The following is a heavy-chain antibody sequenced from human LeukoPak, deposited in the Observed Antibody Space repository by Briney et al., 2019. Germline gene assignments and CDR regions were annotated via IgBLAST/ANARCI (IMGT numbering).Heavy chain of an antibody. CDR1: GFIFSDYS. CDR3: ARGSNYYYYAMDV. CDR2: ISSSSIYV. J-gene: IGHJ6*02. Sequence: GGSLRLSCAASGFIFSDYSMNWVRQAPGKGLEWVASISSSSIYVYHADSVKGRFTISRDNAKNSLFLQMNSLRAEDTALYYCARGSNYYYYAMDVWGQGTTATVSS. V-gene: IGHV3-21*01.